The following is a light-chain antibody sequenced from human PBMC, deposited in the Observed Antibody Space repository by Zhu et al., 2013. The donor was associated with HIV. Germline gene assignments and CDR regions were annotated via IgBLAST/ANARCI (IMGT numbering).Light chain of an antibody. Sequence: DIVLTQSPGTLSLSPGDTATLSCRASQFVGSSTFLAWYQQKRGQAPRLLIYDASSRATGIPDRFSGRGSGTEFTLTIGSLEPEDFAVYSCQQYLRSPYTFGQGTRLEIK. J-gene: IGKJ2*01. V-gene: IGKV3-20*01. CDR3: QQYLRSPYT. CDR2: DAS. CDR1: QFVGSSTF.